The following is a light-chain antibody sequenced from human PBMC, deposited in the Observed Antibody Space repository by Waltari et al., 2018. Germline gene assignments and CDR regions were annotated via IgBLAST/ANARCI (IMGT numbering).Light chain of an antibody. CDR2: DAS. J-gene: IGKJ5*01. CDR3: QQYKRWPPVT. V-gene: IGKV3-15*01. CDR1: QSVEPL. Sequence: DIVLMQSPAALSVSPGDTATLSCRAGQSVEPLLAWYQQKPGQPPRLLIYDASTRATGVSTRFSGSGSGTEFTLTISSLQSEDFGVYYCQQYKRWPPVTFGQGTRLEIK.